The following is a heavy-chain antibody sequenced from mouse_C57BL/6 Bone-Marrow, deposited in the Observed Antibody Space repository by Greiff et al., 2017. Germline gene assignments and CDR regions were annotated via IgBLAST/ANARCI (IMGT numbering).Heavy chain of an antibody. CDR1: GYTFTSYW. CDR3: ARKGFAY. Sequence: QVQLQQPGAELVRPGTSVKLSCKASGYTFTSYWMHWVKQRPGQGLEWIGVIDPSDSYTNYNQKFKGKATLTVDTSSSTAYLQLSSLTSEDSAVDYCARKGFAYWGQGTLVTVSA. CDR2: IDPSDSYT. J-gene: IGHJ3*01. V-gene: IGHV1-59*01.